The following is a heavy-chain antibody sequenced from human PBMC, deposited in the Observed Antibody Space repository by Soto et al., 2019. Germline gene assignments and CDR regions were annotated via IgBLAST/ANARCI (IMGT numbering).Heavy chain of an antibody. Sequence: PWWSXRLSCLSSDFTCITYTMDVFGHAPGKGLKWVSSINVDGSYIYSADSLKGRFTVSRDNAKNSLYLQMNSLRVEDTDMYYSETEGDFMIGYVWGQGTMVTVSS. CDR3: ETEGDFMIGYV. CDR2: INVDGSYI. V-gene: IGHV3-21*01. CDR1: DFTCITYT. J-gene: IGHJ3*01. D-gene: IGHD2-21*02.